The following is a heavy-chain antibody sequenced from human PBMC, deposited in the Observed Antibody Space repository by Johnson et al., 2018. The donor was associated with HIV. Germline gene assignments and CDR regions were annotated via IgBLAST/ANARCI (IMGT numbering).Heavy chain of an antibody. J-gene: IGHJ3*02. CDR2: TQYDGSNI. V-gene: IGHV3-30*02. Sequence: QVQLVESGGGVVQPGGSLRLSCAASGFTFSSYGMHWVRQAPGKGLEWVAFTQYDGSNIYYADSVKGRFTISRYNSKNTLYLQVNSRRAEDTAVFYCVKDRGSVWPDAVDIWGQGASVTVSS. D-gene: IGHD6-19*01. CDR3: VKDRGSVWPDAVDI. CDR1: GFTFSSYG.